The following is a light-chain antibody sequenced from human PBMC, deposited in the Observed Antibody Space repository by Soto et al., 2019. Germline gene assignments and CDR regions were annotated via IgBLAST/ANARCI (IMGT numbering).Light chain of an antibody. V-gene: IGLV2-23*01. J-gene: IGLJ1*01. CDR1: SSDVGGYNL. Sequence: QSALTQPASVSGSPGQSITISCTGTSSDVGGYNLVSWYQHHPGKAPKLLIYEGSKRPSGVSDRFSGSKSGNTASLTISGLQAEDEADYYCCSYAGSSTHVFGTGTKLTVL. CDR3: CSYAGSSTHV. CDR2: EGS.